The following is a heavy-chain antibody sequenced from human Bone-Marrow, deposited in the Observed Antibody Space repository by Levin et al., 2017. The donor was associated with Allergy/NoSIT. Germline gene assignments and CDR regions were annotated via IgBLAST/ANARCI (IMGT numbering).Heavy chain of an antibody. V-gene: IGHV3-64D*06. CDR1: GFTFNKNT. CDR2: ISNNGGRT. D-gene: IGHD4-17*01. CDR3: VKNGDYGELGY. Sequence: GGSLRLSCSASGFTFNKNTMQWVRQAPGKGLEHVSAISNNGGRTYYTDSVKGRFTISRDNSKNTLYLQMSSLRPEDTAMYYYVKNGDYGELGYWGQGTLVTVSS. J-gene: IGHJ4*02.